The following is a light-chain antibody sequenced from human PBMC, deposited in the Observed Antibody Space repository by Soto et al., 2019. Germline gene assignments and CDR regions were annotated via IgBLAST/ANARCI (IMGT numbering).Light chain of an antibody. CDR3: QQDSSWPLT. CDR1: QDIRSS. V-gene: IGKV3-15*01. CDR2: GAS. J-gene: IGKJ4*01. Sequence: EIVMTQSPATLSVSPGERVTLSCRASQDIRSSLAWYQQKPGQAPRLLIYGASIRATGVPATFSGSGSGTEFTLSLSSLQSEHRGVDYCQQDSSWPLTFGGGTKVEIK.